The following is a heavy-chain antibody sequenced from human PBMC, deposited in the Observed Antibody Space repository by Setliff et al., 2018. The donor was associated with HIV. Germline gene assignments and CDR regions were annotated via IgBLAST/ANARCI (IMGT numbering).Heavy chain of an antibody. D-gene: IGHD6-25*01. Sequence: SETLSLTCNVSGGSTNTGGYYWSWIRQHPGKGLEWIGYIYYSGSTYYNPSLKSRATISVDTSKNQFSLKLSSVTAADTAVYYCARVTSAHPTYYYYYMDVWGKGTTVTVSS. J-gene: IGHJ6*03. V-gene: IGHV4-31*03. CDR3: ARVTSAHPTYYYYYMDV. CDR2: IYYSGST. CDR1: GGSTNTGGYY.